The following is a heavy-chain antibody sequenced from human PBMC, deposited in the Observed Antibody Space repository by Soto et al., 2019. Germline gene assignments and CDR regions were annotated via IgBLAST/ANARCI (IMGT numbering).Heavy chain of an antibody. J-gene: IGHJ5*02. CDR3: ASRIYDSSGYPAWFDP. D-gene: IGHD3-22*01. CDR1: GYSFTSYW. Sequence: EVQLVQSGAEVKKPGESLKISCKGSGYSFTSYWIGWVRQMPGKGLEWMGIIYPGDSDTRYSPSFQGQVTISADKSISTASLQWSSLKASDTAMYYCASRIYDSSGYPAWFDPWGQGTLVPVSS. CDR2: IYPGDSDT. V-gene: IGHV5-51*01.